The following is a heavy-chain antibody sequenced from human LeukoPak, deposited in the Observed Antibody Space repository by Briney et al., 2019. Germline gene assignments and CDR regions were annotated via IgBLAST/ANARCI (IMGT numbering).Heavy chain of an antibody. CDR1: GFTFSSYA. D-gene: IGHD6-6*01. CDR2: ISGSGGST. Sequence: GGSLRLSCAASGFTFSSYAMSWVRQAPGKGLEWVSAISGSGGSTYYADSVKGRFTISRDNAKNSLYLQMNSLRAEDTAVYYCARDLKSGIAARSYNWFDPWGQGTLVTVSS. CDR3: ARDLKSGIAARSYNWFDP. J-gene: IGHJ5*02. V-gene: IGHV3-23*01.